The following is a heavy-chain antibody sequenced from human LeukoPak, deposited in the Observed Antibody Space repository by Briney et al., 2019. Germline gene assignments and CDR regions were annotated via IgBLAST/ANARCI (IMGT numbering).Heavy chain of an antibody. D-gene: IGHD2-15*01. CDR3: ASAAGWQFAY. Sequence: PGGSLRLSCVASVDSGLTRWMSWVRQAPGKGLQRVATIKEDGNEKHYADSVKGRFTISRDNGKSSLYLQMSSLRVEDTAVYYCASAAGWQFAYWGQGTLVTVSS. J-gene: IGHJ4*02. V-gene: IGHV3-7*01. CDR2: IKEDGNEK. CDR1: VDSGLTRW.